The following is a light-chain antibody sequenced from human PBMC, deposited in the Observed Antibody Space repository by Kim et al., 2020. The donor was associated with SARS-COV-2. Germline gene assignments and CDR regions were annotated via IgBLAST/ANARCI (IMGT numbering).Light chain of an antibody. J-gene: IGLJ1*01. CDR2: DVR. CDR3: CSTSNNLDYI. CDR1: SVDSDNSHS. V-gene: IGLV2-14*03. Sequence: QSTVLSRAGTSVDSDNSHSDYSYQQHSGEAPRLIIYDVRDRPSGVSTRFSGSKSANMASMSISGLRSEDEADYYCCSTSNNLDYIFGGGTKVTVL.